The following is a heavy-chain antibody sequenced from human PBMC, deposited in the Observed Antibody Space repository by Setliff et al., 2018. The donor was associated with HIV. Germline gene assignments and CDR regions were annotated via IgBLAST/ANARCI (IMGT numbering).Heavy chain of an antibody. CDR3: AGARRDSYDRGRSNRYYIDV. CDR1: GYTFTSYD. CDR2: MNPNSGNT. Sequence: ASLKVSCKASGYTFTSYDINWVRQATGQGLEWMGWMNPNSGNTGYAQKFQGRVTMTRDASISTAYMELNTLNFEDTAVYYCAGARRDSYDRGRSNRYYIDVWGKGTTVTVSS. V-gene: IGHV1-8*02. J-gene: IGHJ6*03. D-gene: IGHD3-22*01.